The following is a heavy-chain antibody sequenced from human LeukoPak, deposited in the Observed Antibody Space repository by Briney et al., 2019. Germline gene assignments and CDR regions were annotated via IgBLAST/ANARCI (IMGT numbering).Heavy chain of an antibody. CDR3: AKGDHVNIVASDAFDI. D-gene: IGHD5-12*01. CDR2: ISGSGGST. V-gene: IGHV3-23*01. CDR1: GFTFSSYA. Sequence: GGSLRLSCAASGFTFSSYAMSWVRQAPGKGLEWVSAISGSGGSTYYADSVKGRFTISRDNSKNTLYLQMNSLRAEDTAVYYCAKGDHVNIVASDAFDIWGQGTMVTVSS. J-gene: IGHJ3*02.